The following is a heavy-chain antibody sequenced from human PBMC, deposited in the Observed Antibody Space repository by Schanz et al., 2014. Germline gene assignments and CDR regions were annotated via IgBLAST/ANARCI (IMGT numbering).Heavy chain of an antibody. CDR3: ARDNRYYLFDY. CDR2: ISSKGDMT. J-gene: IGHJ4*02. CDR1: GFTFSSYA. Sequence: EVQLLESGGGLVQPGGSLRLSCAASGFTFSSYAMSWVRQAPGKGLEYVSSISSKGDMTFHGNSVKGRFTISRDNSKNTLYLQLGSLSAEDTAVYFCARDNRYYLFDYWGQGALVTVSS. D-gene: IGHD3-16*02. V-gene: IGHV3-64*01.